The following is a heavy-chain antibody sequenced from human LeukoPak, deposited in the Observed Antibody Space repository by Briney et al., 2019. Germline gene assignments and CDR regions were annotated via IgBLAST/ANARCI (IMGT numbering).Heavy chain of an antibody. CDR2: INHSGST. CDR3: ARDFFSSGWYRYFDL. V-gene: IGHV4-34*01. CDR1: GGSFSGYY. Sequence: PSETPSLTCAVYGGSFSGYYWSWIRQPPGKGLEWIGEINHSGSTNYNPSLKSRVTISVDTSKNQFSLKLSSVTAADTAVYYCARDFFSSGWYRYFDLWGRGTLVTVSS. J-gene: IGHJ2*01. D-gene: IGHD6-19*01.